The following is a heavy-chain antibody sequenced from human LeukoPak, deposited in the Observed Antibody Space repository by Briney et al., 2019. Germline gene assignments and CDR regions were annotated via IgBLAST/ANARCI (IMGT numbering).Heavy chain of an antibody. V-gene: IGHV1-69*13. D-gene: IGHD3-22*01. CDR1: GGTFSSYA. CDR2: IIPIFGTA. J-gene: IGHJ6*03. Sequence: SVKVSCKASGGTFSSYAISWVRQAPGQGLEWMGGIIPIFGTANYAQKLQGRVTITADESTSTAYMELSSLRSEDTAVYYCARVLTPSGYYGYYYCYMDVWGKGTTVTVSS. CDR3: ARVLTPSGYYGYYYCYMDV.